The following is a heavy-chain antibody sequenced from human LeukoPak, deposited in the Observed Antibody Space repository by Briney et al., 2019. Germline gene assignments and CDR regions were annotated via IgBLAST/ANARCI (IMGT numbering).Heavy chain of an antibody. CDR1: GGSISSSSYC. V-gene: IGHV4-39*01. CDR3: ARLPGGYYDFWSGLGYMDV. CDR2: IYYSGST. Sequence: SETLSLTCTVSGGSISSSSYCWAWIRQPPGKGLEWIGSIYYSGSTSYNPSLKSRVTISVDTSKNQFSLKLSSVTAADTAVYYCARLPGGYYDFWSGLGYMDVWGKGTTVTVSS. D-gene: IGHD3-3*01. J-gene: IGHJ6*03.